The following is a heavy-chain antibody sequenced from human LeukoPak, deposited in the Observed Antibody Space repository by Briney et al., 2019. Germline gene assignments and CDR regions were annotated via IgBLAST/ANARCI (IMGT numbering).Heavy chain of an antibody. CDR1: GGSISSYY. CDR2: IYYSGST. D-gene: IGHD5-24*01. V-gene: IGHV4-59*01. Sequence: SETLSLTCTVSGGSISSYYWSWIRQPPGKGLEWIGYIYYSGSTNYNPFLKSRVTISVDTSKNQFSLKLSSVTAADTAVYYCARGGRWLQFWGQGTLVTVSS. CDR3: ARGGRWLQF. J-gene: IGHJ4*02.